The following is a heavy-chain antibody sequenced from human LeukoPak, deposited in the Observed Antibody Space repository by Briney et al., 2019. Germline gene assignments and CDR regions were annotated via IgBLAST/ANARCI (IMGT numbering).Heavy chain of an antibody. CDR3: ARDRGHRFYFDY. D-gene: IGHD3-10*01. CDR1: GFTVGSNY. J-gene: IGHJ4*02. V-gene: IGHV3-53*01. CDR2: IYSGGST. Sequence: GGSLRLSCAASGFTVGSNYMSWVRQAPGKGLEWVSVIYSGGSTYYADSVKGRFTISRDNSKNTLYLQMNSLRAEDTAVYYCARDRGHRFYFDYWGQGTLVTVSS.